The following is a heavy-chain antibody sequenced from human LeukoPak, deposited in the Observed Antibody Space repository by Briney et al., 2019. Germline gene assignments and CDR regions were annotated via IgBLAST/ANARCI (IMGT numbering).Heavy chain of an antibody. CDR2: IIPIFGTA. Sequence: SVKVSCKASGGTFSSYAISWVRQAPGQGLEWMGGIIPIFGTANYAQKFQGRVTITADESTSTAYMELSSLRSEDTAVYYCARAITMVRGGFTGGETPSYYMDVWGKGTTVTISS. CDR3: ARAITMVRGGFTGGETPSYYMDV. CDR1: GGTFSSYA. D-gene: IGHD3-10*01. J-gene: IGHJ6*03. V-gene: IGHV1-69*01.